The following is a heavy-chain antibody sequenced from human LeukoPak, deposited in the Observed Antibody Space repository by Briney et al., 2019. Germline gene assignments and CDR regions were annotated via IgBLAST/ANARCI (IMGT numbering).Heavy chain of an antibody. CDR3: ARYRVITNDYFDS. CDR1: GFTFCDYY. J-gene: IGHJ4*02. D-gene: IGHD3-16*01. V-gene: IGHV3-11*01. CDR2: ISNSGNTI. Sequence: PGGSLRLSCAASGFTFCDYYMTWIRQAPGKGREWVSYISNSGNTIKEADSVKGRFTISRDNAQNSLFLQMKSLRAEDTAVYYCARYRVITNDYFDSWGQGTLVTVSS.